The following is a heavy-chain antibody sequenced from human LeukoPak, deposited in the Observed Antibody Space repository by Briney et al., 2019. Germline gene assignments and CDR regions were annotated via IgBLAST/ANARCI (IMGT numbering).Heavy chain of an antibody. D-gene: IGHD3-10*01. CDR3: ARAITMVRGVIRNNWFDP. CDR1: GFTFSDYY. Sequence: GGSLRLSCAASGFTFSDYYMSWIRQAPGKELEWVSYISSSGSTIYYADSVKGRFTISRDNAKNSLYLQMNSLRAEDTAVYYCARAITMVRGVIRNNWFDPWGQGTLVTVSS. V-gene: IGHV3-11*04. CDR2: ISSSGSTI. J-gene: IGHJ5*02.